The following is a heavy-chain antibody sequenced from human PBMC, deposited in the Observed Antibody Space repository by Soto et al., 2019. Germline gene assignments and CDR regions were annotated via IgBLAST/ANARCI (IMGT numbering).Heavy chain of an antibody. V-gene: IGHV3-23*01. J-gene: IGHJ4*02. CDR1: GFTFSNYP. CDR2: ISAGGDST. CDR3: ARRV. Sequence: LRLSCATSGFTFSNYPMNWVRQAPGKGLEWVSGISAGGDSTYYADSVKGRFTIFRDNSKNSVYLQMNSLRAEDTAVYYCARRVWGQGTLVTVSS.